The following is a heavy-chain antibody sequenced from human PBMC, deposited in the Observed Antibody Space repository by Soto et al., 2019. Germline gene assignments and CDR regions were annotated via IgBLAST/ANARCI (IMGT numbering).Heavy chain of an antibody. CDR1: GGTFSSYA. Sequence: QVQLVQSGAEVKKPGSSVKVSCKASGGTFSSYAISWVRQAPGQGLEWMGGIIPIFGTANYAQKFQGRVTITADESTSTAYMELSSLRSEDTAVYYCARGVSKMSLAATLGWFDPWGQGTLVTVSS. CDR2: IIPIFGTA. CDR3: ARGVSKMSLAATLGWFDP. V-gene: IGHV1-69*12. D-gene: IGHD2-15*01. J-gene: IGHJ5*02.